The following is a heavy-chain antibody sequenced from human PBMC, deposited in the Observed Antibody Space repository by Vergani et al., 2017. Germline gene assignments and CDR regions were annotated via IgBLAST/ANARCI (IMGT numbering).Heavy chain of an antibody. CDR2: ISYDGSNK. D-gene: IGHD4-17*01. V-gene: IGHV3-30-3*01. CDR1: GVTFSSYA. Sequence: QVQLVESGGGVVQPGRSLRLSCAASGVTFSSYAMHWVRQAPGKGLEWVSVISYDGSNKYYADSVKGRFTISRDNSKNTLYLQMNSLRAEDTAVYYCARDEGMTTVTGGFDYWGQGTLVTVAS. CDR3: ARDEGMTTVTGGFDY. J-gene: IGHJ4*02.